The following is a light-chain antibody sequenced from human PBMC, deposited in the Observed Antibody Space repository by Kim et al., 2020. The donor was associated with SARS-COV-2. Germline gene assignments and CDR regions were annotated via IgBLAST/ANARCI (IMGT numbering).Light chain of an antibody. CDR2: DVS. CDR1: SSDVGGYNA. V-gene: IGLV2-14*03. J-gene: IGLJ1*01. Sequence: QSALTQPASVSGSPGQSITISCTGTSSDVGGYNAVAWYQLHPGKAPKLMIYDVSKRPSGVSTRFSGSKSGNTASLTISGLQAEDEADYYCSSYRTGGPYVFGTGTKVTVL. CDR3: SSYRTGGPYV.